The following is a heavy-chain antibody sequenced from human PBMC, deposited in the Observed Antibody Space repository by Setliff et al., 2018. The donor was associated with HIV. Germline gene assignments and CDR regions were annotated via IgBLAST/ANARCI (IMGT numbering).Heavy chain of an antibody. CDR2: VDPEGGET. V-gene: IGHV1-2*06. Sequence: ASVKVSCKGSGYTFTDYYLHWVQQAPGKGPEWMGRVDPEGGETRYAEKFQGRVTMTRDTSISTIYMELSRLRSDDTAVYYCARDVRDGFEEWFSTLDDGMDVWGQGTTVTVSS. J-gene: IGHJ6*02. D-gene: IGHD3-3*01. CDR1: GYTFTDYY. CDR3: ARDVRDGFEEWFSTLDDGMDV.